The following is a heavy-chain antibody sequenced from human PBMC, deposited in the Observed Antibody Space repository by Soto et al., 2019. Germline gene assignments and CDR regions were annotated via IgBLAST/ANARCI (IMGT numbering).Heavy chain of an antibody. CDR2: ISYDGNYK. CDR1: GFSFSDYA. CDR3: AMVHSRFGPSNFYYLSDMDG. J-gene: IGHJ6*02. V-gene: IGHV3-30*03. D-gene: IGHD5-12*01. Sequence: GGSLRLSCAASGFSFSDYAMHWVRQAPGKGLEWVAVISYDGNYKYYLDSVKGRFTIFRHNSKNTLYLEMNSLRAEDTAVYFCAMVHSRFGPSNFYYLSDMDGWGQETTFTVAS.